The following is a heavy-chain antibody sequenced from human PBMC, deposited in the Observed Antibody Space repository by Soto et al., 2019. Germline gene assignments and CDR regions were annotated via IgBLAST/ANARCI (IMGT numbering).Heavy chain of an antibody. CDR3: AHRNEHQHVVSEWFDP. V-gene: IGHV2-5*01. CDR2: IYWNDDK. CDR1: GFSVNTHGVG. D-gene: IGHD2-15*01. J-gene: IGHJ5*02. Sequence: QITLKESGPTLVKPTQTLTLTCSISGFSVNTHGVGVGWIRQPPGKALEWLALIYWNDDKRYSPSLKSRLTIPKDTTKNQVVLTMPNMDPGDTGTYYCAHRNEHQHVVSEWFDPLGQGTLVTVSS.